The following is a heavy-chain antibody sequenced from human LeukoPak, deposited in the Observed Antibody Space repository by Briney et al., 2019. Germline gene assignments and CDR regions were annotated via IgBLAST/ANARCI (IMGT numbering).Heavy chain of an antibody. D-gene: IGHD3-10*01. CDR1: GGFISSGEYY. CDR2: IYYTGST. CDR3: ARGGSLDP. V-gene: IGHV4-30-4*01. J-gene: IGHJ5*02. Sequence: RSSETLSLTCTVSGGFISSGEYYWSWVRQPPGQGLEWIGYIYYTGSTYYNPSLKSRVIISVDTSRNQFSLKLSSVTAADTAVYYCARGGSLDPWGQGTLVTVSS.